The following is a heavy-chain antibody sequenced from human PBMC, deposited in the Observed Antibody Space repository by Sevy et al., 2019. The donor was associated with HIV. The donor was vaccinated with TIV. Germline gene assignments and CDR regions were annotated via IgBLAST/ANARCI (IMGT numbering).Heavy chain of an antibody. Sequence: GESLKISCKPSGFTFISYAMNWVRQAPGKGLEWVSTIYGSSGATYYGDSVKGRFTISRDNSKNTLYLQMNSLRAEDTAVYYCARVVPAALAADWFDPWGQGTLVTVSS. CDR3: ARVVPAALAADWFDP. J-gene: IGHJ5*02. V-gene: IGHV3-23*01. D-gene: IGHD2-2*01. CDR1: GFTFISYA. CDR2: IYGSSGAT.